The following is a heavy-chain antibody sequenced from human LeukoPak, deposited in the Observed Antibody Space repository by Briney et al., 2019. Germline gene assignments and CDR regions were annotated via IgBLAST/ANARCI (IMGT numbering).Heavy chain of an antibody. J-gene: IGHJ4*02. D-gene: IGHD3-10*01. CDR1: GFAFSSSS. Sequence: GGSLRLSCAASGFAFSSSSMNWVRQAPGKGLEWVSYISSDSNTIYYADSVKGRFTISRDNAKNALYLQMNSLRAEDTAVYYCARDRYYGSGTYNYFDYWGQGTLVTVSS. CDR2: ISSDSNTI. CDR3: ARDRYYGSGTYNYFDY. V-gene: IGHV3-48*04.